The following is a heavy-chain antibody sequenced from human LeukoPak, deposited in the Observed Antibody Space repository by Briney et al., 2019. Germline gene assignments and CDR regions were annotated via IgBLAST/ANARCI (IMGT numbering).Heavy chain of an antibody. CDR2: IIPILGIA. D-gene: IGHD3-16*02. Sequence: GASVKVSCKASGGTFSSYAISWVRQAPGQGLEWMGRIIPILGIANYAQKFQGRVTITADKSTSTAYMELSSLRSEDTAVYYYARDLITFGGVIGPFDYWGQGTLVTVSS. J-gene: IGHJ4*02. V-gene: IGHV1-69*04. CDR3: ARDLITFGGVIGPFDY. CDR1: GGTFSSYA.